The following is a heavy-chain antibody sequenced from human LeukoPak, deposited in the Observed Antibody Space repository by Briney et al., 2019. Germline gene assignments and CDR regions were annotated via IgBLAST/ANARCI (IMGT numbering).Heavy chain of an antibody. V-gene: IGHV3-53*01. CDR2: IYSGGDT. D-gene: IGHD3-3*01. CDR1: GFTVSSDY. Sequence: PGGSLRLSCAASGFTVSSDYMSWVRQAPGKGLEWVSVIYSGGDTYYADSVKGRFTISTDNPKNTLYLQMNSLRAEDTAVYYCARPRSGPNDYWGQGTLVTVSS. J-gene: IGHJ4*02. CDR3: ARPRSGPNDY.